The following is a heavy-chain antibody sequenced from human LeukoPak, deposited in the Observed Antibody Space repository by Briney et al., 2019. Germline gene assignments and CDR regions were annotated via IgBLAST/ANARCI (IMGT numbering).Heavy chain of an antibody. CDR2: IKQDGSEK. CDR3: ARAGPSSSWHQFDY. V-gene: IGHV3-7*01. CDR1: GFTFSSYW. J-gene: IGHJ4*02. D-gene: IGHD6-13*01. Sequence: GGSLRLSCAASGFTFSSYWMSWVRQAPGKGLEWVANIKQDGSEKYYVDSVKGRFTISRDNAKKSLYLQMNSLRAEDTAVYYCARAGPSSSWHQFDYWGQGTLVTVSS.